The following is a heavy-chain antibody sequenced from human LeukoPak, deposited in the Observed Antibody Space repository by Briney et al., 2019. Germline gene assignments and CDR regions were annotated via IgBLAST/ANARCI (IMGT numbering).Heavy chain of an antibody. V-gene: IGHV3-74*01. J-gene: IGHJ3*02. Sequence: GGSLRLSCAASGLTLSSYWMHWVRQVPGKGLVWVSRINSDGSGTSDADSVKGRFTISRDNAKNTLYLQMNSLRAEDTAVYYCARGERHAFDIWGQGTMVTVSS. CDR3: ARGERHAFDI. CDR1: GLTLSSYW. CDR2: INSDGSGT.